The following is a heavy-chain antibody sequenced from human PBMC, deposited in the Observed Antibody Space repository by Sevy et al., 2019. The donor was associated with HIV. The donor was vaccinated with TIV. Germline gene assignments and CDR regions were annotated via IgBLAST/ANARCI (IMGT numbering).Heavy chain of an antibody. Sequence: ASMKVSCKASGYTFTSYGISWVRQAPGQGLEWMGWISAYNGNTNYAQKLQGRVTMTTDTSTSTAYMELRSLRSDDTAVYYCARGAHPYYYDSSGYYAEYFQHWGQGTLVTVSS. V-gene: IGHV1-18*01. D-gene: IGHD3-22*01. CDR2: ISAYNGNT. CDR3: ARGAHPYYYDSSGYYAEYFQH. J-gene: IGHJ1*01. CDR1: GYTFTSYG.